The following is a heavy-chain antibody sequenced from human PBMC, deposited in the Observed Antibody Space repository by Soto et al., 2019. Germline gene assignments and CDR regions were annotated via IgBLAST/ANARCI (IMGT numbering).Heavy chain of an antibody. Sequence: QVQLQESGPGLVKPSETLSLTCTVSGGSISSYYWSWIRQPPGKGLEWFGYIYYSGSTNYNPSLMSRVTISVDTSKTQFALKVSSVTAADTAVYYCARDHSSWEYYYYYGMDVWGQGTTVTVSS. J-gene: IGHJ6*02. CDR2: IYYSGST. V-gene: IGHV4-59*01. D-gene: IGHD6-6*01. CDR3: ARDHSSWEYYYYYGMDV. CDR1: GGSISSYY.